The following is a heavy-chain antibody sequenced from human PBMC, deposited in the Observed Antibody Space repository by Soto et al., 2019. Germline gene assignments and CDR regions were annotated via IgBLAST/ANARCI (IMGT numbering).Heavy chain of an antibody. V-gene: IGHV4-30-4*01. D-gene: IGHD3-9*01. CDR1: GGSISSGNYY. J-gene: IGHJ4*02. CDR3: VLGGDDILTLDY. Sequence: QVQLQESGPGLVKPSQTLSLTCTVSGGSISSGNYYWSWIRQPPGKGLEWIGYIYYSGSTYYNPSLNRRVTISVDTSKNQFSLKLSSVTAADTAVYYCVLGGDDILTLDYWGQGILVTVSS. CDR2: IYYSGST.